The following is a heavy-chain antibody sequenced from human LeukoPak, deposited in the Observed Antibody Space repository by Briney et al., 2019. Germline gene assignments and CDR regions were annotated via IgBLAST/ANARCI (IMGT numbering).Heavy chain of an antibody. Sequence: GGSLRLSCAASGFTFSSYAMSWVRQAPGKGLEWVSGITGSGGSAYHADSVKGRFTISRDNSQNTLFLQMSSLRAEDSAIFYCAKGSASGRPYYFDSWGQGILVTVSS. CDR1: GFTFSSYA. CDR2: ITGSGGSA. V-gene: IGHV3-23*01. J-gene: IGHJ4*02. CDR3: AKGSASGRPYYFDS. D-gene: IGHD2-15*01.